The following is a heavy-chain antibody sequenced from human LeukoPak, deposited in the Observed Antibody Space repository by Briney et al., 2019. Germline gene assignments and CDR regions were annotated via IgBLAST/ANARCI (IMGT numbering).Heavy chain of an antibody. Sequence: PGGSLRLSCAASGFTLSGYNMNWVRQAPGKGLEWVSFISSTGSTTHYADSVKDRFTISRDNAENSLYLQMNSLRDEDTAVYFCARGSYGSGSHPHWGQGTLVTASS. CDR1: GFTLSGYN. CDR3: ARGSYGSGSHPH. D-gene: IGHD3-10*01. CDR2: ISSTGSTT. V-gene: IGHV3-48*02. J-gene: IGHJ4*02.